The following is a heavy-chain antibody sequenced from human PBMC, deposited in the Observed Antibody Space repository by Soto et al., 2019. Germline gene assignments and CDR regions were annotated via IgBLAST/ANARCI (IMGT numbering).Heavy chain of an antibody. Sequence: PEKLRDTYSVSGGSMSRYYWSWSRQPLGKELEWIGDIYYSGSTNYNPSLKSRVTISVDTSKNQFSLKLSSVTAADTAVYYCATDHRSEAGWFDPWGQGTLLTVS. CDR3: ATDHRSEAGWFDP. CDR1: GGSMSRYY. CDR2: IYYSGST. V-gene: IGHV4-59*01. J-gene: IGHJ5*02.